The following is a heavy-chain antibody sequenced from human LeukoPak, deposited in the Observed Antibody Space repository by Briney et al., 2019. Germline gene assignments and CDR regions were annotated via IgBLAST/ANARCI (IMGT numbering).Heavy chain of an antibody. D-gene: IGHD3-10*01. CDR1: GGSISSYY. CDR3: ARGGYYGSGNDFRFDP. CDR2: IYYSGST. V-gene: IGHV4-59*01. Sequence: SETLSLTCTVSGGSISSYYWSWIRQPPGKGLEWIGYIYYSGSTNYKPSLKSRVIISVDTSKNQFSLKLSSVTAADTAVYYCARGGYYGSGNDFRFDPWGQGTLVTVSS. J-gene: IGHJ5*02.